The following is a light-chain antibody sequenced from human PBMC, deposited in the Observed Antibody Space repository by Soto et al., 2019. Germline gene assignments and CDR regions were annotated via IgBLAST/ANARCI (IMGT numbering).Light chain of an antibody. CDR2: EVT. CDR3: TSDGGSTKFVL. CDR1: STFHY. V-gene: IGLV2-8*01. Sequence: QSVLTQPPSASGSPGQSVTISCTGTSTFHYVSWYQQRPGKAPKLLIYEVTKRPSGVPDRFSGSKSDNTASLTVSGLQTEDEADYYCTSDGGSTKFVLFGGGTKLTVL. J-gene: IGLJ3*02.